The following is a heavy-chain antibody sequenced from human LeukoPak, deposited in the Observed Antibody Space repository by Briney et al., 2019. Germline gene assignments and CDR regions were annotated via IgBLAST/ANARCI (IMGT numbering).Heavy chain of an antibody. Sequence: ASVKVSCKASGYTFTRYDINWVRQATGQGLEWMGWVNPNSGYTGYPQKFQGRVTITRNTSISTAYMELSSLRSEDTAVYYCATSSTGWFDPWGQGTLVTVSS. CDR3: ATSSTGWFDP. CDR2: VNPNSGYT. J-gene: IGHJ5*02. CDR1: GYTFTRYD. V-gene: IGHV1-8*03. D-gene: IGHD2-2*01.